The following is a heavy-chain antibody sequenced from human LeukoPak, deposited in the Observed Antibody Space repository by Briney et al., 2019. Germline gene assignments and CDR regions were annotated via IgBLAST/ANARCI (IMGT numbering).Heavy chain of an antibody. CDR3: AREAVANDAFDI. CDR1: GGSISSGSYY. V-gene: IGHV4-61*02. CDR2: IYTSGST. J-gene: IGHJ3*02. Sequence: PSQTLSLTCTVSGGSISSGSYYWSWIRQPAGKGLEWIGRIYTSGSTNYNPSLKSRVTISVDTSKNQFSLKLRSVTAADTAVYYCAREAVANDAFDIWGQGTMVTVSS. D-gene: IGHD5-12*01.